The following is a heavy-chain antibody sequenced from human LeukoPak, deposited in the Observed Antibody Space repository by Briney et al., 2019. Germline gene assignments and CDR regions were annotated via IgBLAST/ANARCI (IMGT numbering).Heavy chain of an antibody. CDR1: GGSISSSNYY. D-gene: IGHD4-17*01. Sequence: SETLSLTCTVSGGSISSSNYYWGWIRQPPGKGLEWIGSIYYSGSTYYNPSLKSRVTISVDTSKNQFSLKLSSVTAADTAVYYCARHLRKESYSGYGDYVLLWFDPWGQGTLVTVSS. V-gene: IGHV4-39*01. CDR3: ARHLRKESYSGYGDYVLLWFDP. J-gene: IGHJ5*02. CDR2: IYYSGST.